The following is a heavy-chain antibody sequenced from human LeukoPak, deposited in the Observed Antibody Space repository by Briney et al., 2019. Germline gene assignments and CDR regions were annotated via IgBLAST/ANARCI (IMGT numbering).Heavy chain of an antibody. J-gene: IGHJ4*02. CDR2: INDGGTYT. D-gene: IGHD3-10*01. CDR3: VRVIKIMGFRAFDY. V-gene: IGHV3-74*01. Sequence: GGSLRLSCAGSGFAFSEYWMHWARQTPEKGLMWVSRINDGGTYTAYADSVKGRFAVSRDNAENTLYLQMDSLTVEDTGLYYCVRVIKIMGFRAFDYWGQGTPVTVSS. CDR1: GFAFSEYW.